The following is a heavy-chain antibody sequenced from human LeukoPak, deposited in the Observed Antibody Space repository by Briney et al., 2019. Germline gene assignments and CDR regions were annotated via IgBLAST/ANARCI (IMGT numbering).Heavy chain of an antibody. Sequence: PGGSLKISCQGSGYRFTTYWIGWVRQMPGKGLEWMGIIYPGDSDIRYRPSFRGQVTISADNTISTAHLQWSSLRASDAAKYYGARLISRGTGYNYLDYYGWGKGVIVSS. V-gene: IGHV5-51*01. J-gene: IGHJ4*02. D-gene: IGHD5-24*01. CDR1: GYRFTTYW. CDR2: IYPGDSDI. CDR3: ARLISRGTGYNYLDY.